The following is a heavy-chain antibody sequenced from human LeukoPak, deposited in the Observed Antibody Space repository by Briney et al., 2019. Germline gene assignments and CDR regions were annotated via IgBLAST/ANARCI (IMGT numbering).Heavy chain of an antibody. CDR1: GFTFSDYY. CDR2: ISSSGSTI. Sequence: GGSLRLSCAASGFTFSDYYMSWIRQAPGKGLEWVSYISSSGSTIYYADSVKGRFTISRDNAKNSLYLQMNSLRAEDTAVFYCARDHAEDYGGNNRAFDIWGQGTMVTVSS. J-gene: IGHJ3*02. CDR3: ARDHAEDYGGNNRAFDI. V-gene: IGHV3-11*01. D-gene: IGHD4-23*01.